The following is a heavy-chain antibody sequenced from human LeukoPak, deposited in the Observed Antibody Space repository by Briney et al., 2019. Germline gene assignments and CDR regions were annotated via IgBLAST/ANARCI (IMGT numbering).Heavy chain of an antibody. D-gene: IGHD3-10*01. V-gene: IGHV3-64D*09. Sequence: GGSLRLSCSASGFAFSSYAMYWVRQAPGKGLEYVSAITSNGGSTYYADSVKGRVTISRDNSKNTLYLQMSSLRPEDTAIYYCVKDRVLRGSGSYGDYWGQGTLLTVSS. CDR2: ITSNGGST. CDR1: GFAFSSYA. CDR3: VKDRVLRGSGSYGDY. J-gene: IGHJ4*02.